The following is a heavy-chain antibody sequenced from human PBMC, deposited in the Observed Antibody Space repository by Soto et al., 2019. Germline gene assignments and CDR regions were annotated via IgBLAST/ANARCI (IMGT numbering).Heavy chain of an antibody. V-gene: IGHV4-30-2*01. CDR2: IYHSGST. J-gene: IGHJ6*04. CDR1: GGSISSGGYS. Sequence: SETLSLTCAVSGGSISSGGYSWTWIRQPPGKGLEWIGYIYHSGSTYYNPSLKSRVTISVDRSKNQFSLKLSSVTAADTAVYYCARGTDVWGKGTTVTVDS. CDR3: ARGTDV.